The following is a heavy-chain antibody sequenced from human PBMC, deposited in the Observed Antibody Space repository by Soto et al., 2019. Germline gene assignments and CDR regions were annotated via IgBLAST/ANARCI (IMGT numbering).Heavy chain of an antibody. CDR2: FGGDENYT. CDR1: GFSVKRYW. D-gene: IGHD3-3*01. CDR3: GKGKELGVVRYGLDA. V-gene: IGHV3-74*01. Sequence: PGGSLRLSCGASGFSVKRYWVHWVRQAPGKGLVWLSRFGGDENYTDYADSVRGRFTISRDIAKNTIYPQMNSLRAEDTAVYYCGKGKELGVVRYGLDAWGQGTTVTVSS. J-gene: IGHJ6*02.